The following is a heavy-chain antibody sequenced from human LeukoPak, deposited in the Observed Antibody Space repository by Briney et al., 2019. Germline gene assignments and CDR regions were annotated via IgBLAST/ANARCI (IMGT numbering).Heavy chain of an antibody. V-gene: IGHV4-34*01. CDR2: INHSGST. CDR1: GGSFSGYY. D-gene: IGHD2-15*01. J-gene: IGHJ5*02. Sequence: PSETLSLTCAVYGGSFSGYYWSWIRQPPGKGLVWIGEINHSGSTNYNPSLKSRVTISVDTSKNQFSLKLSSVTAADTAVYYCARGRGFFVVVVAATYGWFDPWGQGTLVTVSS. CDR3: ARGRGFFVVVVAATYGWFDP.